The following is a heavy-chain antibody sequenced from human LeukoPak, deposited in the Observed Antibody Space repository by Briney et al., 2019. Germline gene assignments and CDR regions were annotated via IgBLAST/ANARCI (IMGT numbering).Heavy chain of an antibody. Sequence: GGSLRLSCAASGFTFSDYYMSWIRQAPGKGLEWVSYISSSSSYTDYADSVKGRFTISRDNAKNSLYLQMNSLRAEDTAVYYCARDRDGDLGRLDYWGQGTLVTVSS. J-gene: IGHJ4*02. D-gene: IGHD4-17*01. CDR2: ISSSSSYT. CDR1: GFTFSDYY. V-gene: IGHV3-11*06. CDR3: ARDRDGDLGRLDY.